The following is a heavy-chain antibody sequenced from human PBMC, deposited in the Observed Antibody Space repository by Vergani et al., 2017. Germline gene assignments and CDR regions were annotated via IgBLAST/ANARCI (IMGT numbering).Heavy chain of an antibody. CDR1: GFTFNYYD. V-gene: IGHV3-33*01. D-gene: IGHD3-3*01. CDR3: ARDLRYELWSGYGDY. CDR2: IRYDGSDK. J-gene: IGHJ4*02. Sequence: QVQLVESGGGAVQPGVSLRLSCAASGFTFNYYDMDWVRQAPGKGLEWVAHIRYDGSDKYYADSVKRRFTIPRANSDNMVYLQMNRLRVDDTAVYFCARDLRYELWSGYGDYWGRGALVSVSS.